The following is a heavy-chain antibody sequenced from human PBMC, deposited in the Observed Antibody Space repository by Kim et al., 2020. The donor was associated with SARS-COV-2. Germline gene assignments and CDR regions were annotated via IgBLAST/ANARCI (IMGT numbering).Heavy chain of an antibody. CDR3: ARPFCVVDCQYGN. CDR2: IGADYATF. J-gene: IGHJ4*02. Sequence: GGSLRLSCAASGFTFSSYGYHWVRQAPGRGLEWISHIGADYATFYAYSVKGRFTTSRDNARKSVYLQMNSLRDEDTTVYYCARPFCVVDCQYGNWGQGTLVTVSS. CDR1: GFTFSSYG. V-gene: IGHV3-48*02. D-gene: IGHD2-21*02.